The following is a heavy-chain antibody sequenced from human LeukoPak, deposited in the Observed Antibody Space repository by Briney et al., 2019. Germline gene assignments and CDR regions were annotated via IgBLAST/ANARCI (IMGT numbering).Heavy chain of an antibody. D-gene: IGHD2-21*02. J-gene: IGHJ4*02. Sequence: PGGSLRLSCAASGFTFSTFAMSWVRQAPGKGLEWVSAISGSGGSTYYADSVKGRFTISRDNSKNTLYLQMNSLRAEDTAVYYCAKSSRGDCYSCFDYWGQGTLVTVSS. V-gene: IGHV3-23*01. CDR1: GFTFSTFA. CDR3: AKSSRGDCYSCFDY. CDR2: ISGSGGST.